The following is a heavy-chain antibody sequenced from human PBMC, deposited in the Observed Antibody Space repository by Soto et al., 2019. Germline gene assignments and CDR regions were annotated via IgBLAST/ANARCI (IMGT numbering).Heavy chain of an antibody. CDR3: AHRLPSGGQLAN. J-gene: IGHJ4*02. Sequence: SGPTLVNPTQTLTLTCTFSGFSLNSGGVGVGWIRQPPGKALEWLALIFWDDDNRYSPSLKSRLTITKDTSKNQVVLTMTNMDPVDTATYYCAHRLPSGGQLANWGQGTLVTVSS. CDR2: IFWDDDN. D-gene: IGHD6-6*01. CDR1: GFSLNSGGVG. V-gene: IGHV2-5*02.